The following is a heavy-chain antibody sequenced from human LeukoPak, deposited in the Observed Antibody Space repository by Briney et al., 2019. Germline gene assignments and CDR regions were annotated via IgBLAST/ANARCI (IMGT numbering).Heavy chain of an antibody. V-gene: IGHV1-69*04. CDR3: ARVLEWLSTRYYGMDV. D-gene: IGHD3-3*01. Sequence: SVKVSCKASGGTFSSYAISWVRQAPGQGLGWMGRIIPILGIANYAQKFQGRVTITADKSTSTAYMELSSLRSEDTAVYYCARVLEWLSTRYYGMDVWGQGTTVTVSS. CDR1: GGTFSSYA. CDR2: IIPILGIA. J-gene: IGHJ6*02.